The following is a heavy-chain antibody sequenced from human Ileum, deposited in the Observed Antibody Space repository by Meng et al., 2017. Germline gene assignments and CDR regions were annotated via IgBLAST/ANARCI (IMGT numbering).Heavy chain of an antibody. CDR3: ARDWDWVVWDL. Sequence: EGWVGESGAGLFMPGGTLTLFCAGSDFTLGTYSKDWLRQGPGKGLVWVSQIKPDGRTTAYADSVKGRFTISRDDAKNTLYLEMNSLRAEDAAVYYCARDWDWVVWDLWGQGTLVTVSS. CDR2: IKPDGRTT. CDR1: DFTLGTYS. D-gene: IGHD3/OR15-3a*01. J-gene: IGHJ5*02. V-gene: IGHV3-74*01.